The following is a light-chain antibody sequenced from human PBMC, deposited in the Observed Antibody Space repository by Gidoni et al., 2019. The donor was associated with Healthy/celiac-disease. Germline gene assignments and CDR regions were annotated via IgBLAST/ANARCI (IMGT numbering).Light chain of an antibody. CDR3: QQYYSTPFT. CDR2: WAS. J-gene: IGKJ3*01. CDR1: QSVLYSSNNKNY. V-gene: IGKV4-1*01. Sequence: DIVMTQSPDSLAVSLGERAPINCKSSQSVLYSSNNKNYLAWYQQKPGQPPKLLIYWASTRESGVPDRFSGSGSGTDFTLTISSLQAEDVAVYYCQQYYSTPFTFGPXTKVDIK.